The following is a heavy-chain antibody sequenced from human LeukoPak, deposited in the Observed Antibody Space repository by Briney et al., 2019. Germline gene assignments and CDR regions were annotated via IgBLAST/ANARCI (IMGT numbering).Heavy chain of an antibody. CDR1: GLTFSIYA. CDR3: ASDDSTGYHHSDN. Sequence: PGGSLRLSCAASGLTFSIYAMHRVRQAPGRGLEWVAVISNDASNTYYADSVKGRFTISRDNSKNTLYLQMSSLRADDTAVYYCASDDSTGYHHSDNWGQGTLVTASS. V-gene: IGHV3-30-3*01. D-gene: IGHD3-22*01. J-gene: IGHJ4*02. CDR2: ISNDASNT.